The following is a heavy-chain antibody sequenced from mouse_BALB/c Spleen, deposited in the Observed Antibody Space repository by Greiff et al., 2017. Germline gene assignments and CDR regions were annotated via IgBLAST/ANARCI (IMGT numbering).Heavy chain of an antibody. D-gene: IGHD1-2*01. CDR3: ARYGPEDY. CDR1: GYAFSSYW. V-gene: IGHV1-80*01. Sequence: QVQRVESGAELVRPGSSVKISCKASGYAFSSYWMNWVKPRPGQGLEWIGQIYPGDGDTNYNGKFKGKATLTADKSSSTAYMQLSSLTSEDSAVYFCARYGPEDYWGQGTTLTVSS. J-gene: IGHJ2*01. CDR2: IYPGDGDT.